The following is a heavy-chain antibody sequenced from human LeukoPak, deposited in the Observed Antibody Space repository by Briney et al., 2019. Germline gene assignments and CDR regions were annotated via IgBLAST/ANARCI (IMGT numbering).Heavy chain of an antibody. CDR2: IKQDGSEK. CDR1: GFTFSSYW. Sequence: PGGSLRLSCAASGFTFSSYWMSWVRQAPGKGLEWVANIKQDGSEKYYVDSVKGRFTISGDNAKNSLYLQMNSLRAEDTAVYYCARDPGRSMKESVFDYWGQGTLVTVSS. D-gene: IGHD1-1*01. V-gene: IGHV3-7*01. J-gene: IGHJ4*02. CDR3: ARDPGRSMKESVFDY.